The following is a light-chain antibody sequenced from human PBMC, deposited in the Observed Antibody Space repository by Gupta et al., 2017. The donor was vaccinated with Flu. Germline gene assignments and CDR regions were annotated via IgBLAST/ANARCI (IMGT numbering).Light chain of an antibody. J-gene: IGLJ3*02. CDR3: AAWDDSLNGRV. CDR2: SNN. Sequence: QSVLTQPPSASGTPGQRVTISCSGSSSNIGSNTVNWYQQLPGTAPKLLIYSNNQRPSGVPDRFSGSKSGTSASLAIRGLQSEDEAEYDCAAWDDSLNGRVFGGGTKLTVL. CDR1: SSNIGSNT. V-gene: IGLV1-44*01.